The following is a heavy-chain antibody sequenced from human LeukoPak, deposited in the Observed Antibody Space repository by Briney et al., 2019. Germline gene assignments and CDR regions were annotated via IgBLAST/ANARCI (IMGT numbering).Heavy chain of an antibody. D-gene: IGHD6-19*01. J-gene: IGHJ3*02. Sequence: PGGSLRLSCAASGFTFSSYAMSWVRQAPGKGLEWVSAISGSGGSTYYADSVKGRFTISRDNSKNTLYLQMNSLRAEDTAVYYCAKVKIAVAGIRAADAFDIWGQGTMVTVSS. CDR3: AKVKIAVAGIRAADAFDI. CDR1: GFTFSSYA. CDR2: ISGSGGST. V-gene: IGHV3-23*01.